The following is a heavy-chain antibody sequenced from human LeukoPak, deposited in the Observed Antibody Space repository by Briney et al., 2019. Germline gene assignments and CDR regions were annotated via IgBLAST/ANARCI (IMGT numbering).Heavy chain of an antibody. D-gene: IGHD1-26*01. CDR1: GFTVSDNY. CDR2: IYNTGAT. J-gene: IGHJ3*02. Sequence: PGGSLRLSCAASGFTVSDNYMTWVRQAPGKGLEWVSSIYNTGATHYAESVKGRFTISRDNSKNTLFLQMNSLRAEDMAVYYCARIEWERLGRAFDIWGQGTIVTVSS. CDR3: ARIEWERLGRAFDI. V-gene: IGHV3-53*01.